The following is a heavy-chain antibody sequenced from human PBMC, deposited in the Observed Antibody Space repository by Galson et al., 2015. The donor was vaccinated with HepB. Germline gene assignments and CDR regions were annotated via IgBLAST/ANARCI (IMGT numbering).Heavy chain of an antibody. D-gene: IGHD3-9*01. CDR1: GFTFSDYY. CDR3: ARDPGSDILTGYYFPGLVGSQTFDY. CDR2: ISSSGNNI. J-gene: IGHJ4*02. V-gene: IGHV3-11*01. Sequence: SLRLSCAASGFTFSDYYMTWIRQAPGKGLEWVSYISSSGNNIYYADSVKGRFTMSRDNAKKSLYLQMNSLRAEDTAVYYCARDPGSDILTGYYFPGLVGSQTFDYWGQGTLVTVSS.